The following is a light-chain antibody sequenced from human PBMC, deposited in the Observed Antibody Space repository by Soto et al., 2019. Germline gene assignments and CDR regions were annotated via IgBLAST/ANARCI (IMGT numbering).Light chain of an antibody. CDR2: YDS. Sequence: SYELTQPPSVSVAPGKTARITCGGNNIGSKSVHWYQQKTGQAPVLVIYYDSDRPSGIPERFSGSNSGNTATLTISRVEAGDEADYYCQVWDSSSDHYVFGTGTKLTVI. V-gene: IGLV3-21*04. J-gene: IGLJ1*01. CDR1: NIGSKS. CDR3: QVWDSSSDHYV.